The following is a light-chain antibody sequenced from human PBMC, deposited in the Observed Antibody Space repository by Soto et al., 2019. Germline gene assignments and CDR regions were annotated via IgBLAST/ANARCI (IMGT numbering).Light chain of an antibody. V-gene: IGKV1-9*01. CDR1: QGISSF. CDR2: DAS. J-gene: IGKJ5*01. Sequence: IQLTRSPSSLSASVLGIVTITFLASQGISSFLAWYQQKPGKAPKPLIYDASTLQNGVPSRFSGSGSGTDFTLTISSLQPEDSATYYCQQLNSYPVTFGHGTRLEIK. CDR3: QQLNSYPVT.